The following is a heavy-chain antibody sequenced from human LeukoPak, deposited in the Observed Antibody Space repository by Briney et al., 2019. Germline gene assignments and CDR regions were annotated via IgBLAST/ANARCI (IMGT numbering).Heavy chain of an antibody. Sequence: PGGSLRLSCAASGFTFRSYWMSWVRQAPGKGLEWVSAISGSGGSTYYADSVKGRFTISRDNSKNTLYLQMNSLRAEDTAVYYCALTTVTTYSFDYWGQGTLVTASS. J-gene: IGHJ4*02. CDR3: ALTTVTTYSFDY. D-gene: IGHD4-17*01. CDR1: GFTFRSYW. CDR2: ISGSGGST. V-gene: IGHV3-23*01.